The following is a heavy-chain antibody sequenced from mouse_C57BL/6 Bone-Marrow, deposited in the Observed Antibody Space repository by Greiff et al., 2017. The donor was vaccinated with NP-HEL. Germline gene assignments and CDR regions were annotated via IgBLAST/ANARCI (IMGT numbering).Heavy chain of an antibody. CDR2: IRSKSSTYAT. D-gene: IGHD2-4*01. J-gene: IGHJ1*03. V-gene: IGHV10-3*01. CDR3: VRGGYDYDGDAYWYFYV. Sequence: EVQRVESGGGLVQPKGSLKLSCAASGFTFNTYAMHWVRQAPGKCLEWVARIRSKSSTYATYYADSVQARFTISRDYSQSMIYLQMNKRKTEDTAMYYCVRGGYDYDGDAYWYFYVWGTGTTVTVSS. CDR1: GFTFNTYA.